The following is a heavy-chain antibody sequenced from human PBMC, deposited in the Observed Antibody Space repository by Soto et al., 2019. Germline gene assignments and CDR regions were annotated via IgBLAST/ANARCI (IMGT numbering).Heavy chain of an antibody. CDR3: VRDDDQEANALDY. CDR1: GFTFSNYG. J-gene: IGHJ4*02. V-gene: IGHV3-33*01. D-gene: IGHD2-2*01. Sequence: QVQLVESGGDVVQPGRSLRLSCAAAGFTFSNYGMHWVRQAPGKGREWVAVITNNGGSDHYADSLKGRFTISRDNSKNTRYVHMNSLRAEDTAVYYCVRDDDQEANALDYWGQGTLVTVSS. CDR2: ITNNGGSD.